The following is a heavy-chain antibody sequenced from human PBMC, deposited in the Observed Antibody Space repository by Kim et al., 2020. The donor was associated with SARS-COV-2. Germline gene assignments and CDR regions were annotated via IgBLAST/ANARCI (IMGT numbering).Heavy chain of an antibody. CDR2: T. V-gene: IGHV4-39*01. D-gene: IGHD2-2*01. Sequence: TYSPPSLTDRVTHSVATSKNQFSLKLSSVTAADTAVYYCARQRKVVRDHWGQGTLVTVSS. J-gene: IGHJ1*01. CDR3: ARQRKVVRDH.